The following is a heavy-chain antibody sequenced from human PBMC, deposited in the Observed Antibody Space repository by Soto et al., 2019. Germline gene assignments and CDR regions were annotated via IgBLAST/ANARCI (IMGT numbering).Heavy chain of an antibody. CDR3: GRVQFLNDFYYGMDV. V-gene: IGHV1-46*01. CDR2: INPSGGST. J-gene: IGHJ6*02. CDR1: GYTFTSYF. D-gene: IGHD6-19*01. Sequence: ASVKVSCKASGYTFTSYFMHWVRQAPGQGLEWMGIINPSGGSTSYAQKLQGRVTMTRDTSTSTVYMELSSLRSEDTAVYYCGRVQFLNDFYYGMDVWGQGTAVTVSS.